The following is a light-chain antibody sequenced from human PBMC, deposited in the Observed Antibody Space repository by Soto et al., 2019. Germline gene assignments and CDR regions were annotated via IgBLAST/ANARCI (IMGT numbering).Light chain of an antibody. V-gene: IGKV3-20*01. CDR3: QQYGESPS. J-gene: IGKJ2*01. Sequence: DIVLAQSPASLSLSPGERATLSCRASKTVGNNFLAWYQQIPGQAPRLLVYGASSRASGTPDRFSGSGSGTDFTLSISRLEPDDFAAYYCQQYGESPSFGQGTKLQMK. CDR2: GAS. CDR1: KTVGNNF.